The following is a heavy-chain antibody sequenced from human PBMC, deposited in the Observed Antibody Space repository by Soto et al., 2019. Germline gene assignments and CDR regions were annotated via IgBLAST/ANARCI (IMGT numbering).Heavy chain of an antibody. CDR2: ISPYSGKT. Sequence: QVQLVQSGAEVKKPGASVKVSCKASGYTFTNYGIAWVRQAPGQGLEWMGWISPYSGKTDYRQNLQGRVTMTADTSTTKASMELRSLRSVDTAGYYCTGDLLTMTTCLIFDFWGQGTLVTVS. CDR1: GYTFTNYG. CDR3: TGDLLTMTTCLIFDF. V-gene: IGHV1-18*01. D-gene: IGHD3-22*01. J-gene: IGHJ4*02.